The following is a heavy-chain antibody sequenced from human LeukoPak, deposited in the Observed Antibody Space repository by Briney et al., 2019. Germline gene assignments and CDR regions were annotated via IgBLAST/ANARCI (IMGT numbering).Heavy chain of an antibody. V-gene: IGHV4-39*01. Sequence: SETLSLTCAVSGGSISSNNWWGWVRQPPGKGLEWIGSIYSSGSTYYNPSLKSRVTISVDTSKNQFSLKLTSVTAADTAVYYCARHYGPWGQGTLVTVSS. CDR2: IYSSGST. CDR3: ARHYGP. CDR1: GGSISSNNW. J-gene: IGHJ5*02. D-gene: IGHD4-17*01.